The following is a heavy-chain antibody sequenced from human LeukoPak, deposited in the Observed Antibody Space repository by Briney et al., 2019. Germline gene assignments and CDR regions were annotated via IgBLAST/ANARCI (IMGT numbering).Heavy chain of an antibody. CDR2: INTDGSST. CDR1: GFTFSSYW. V-gene: IGHV3-74*01. CDR3: ARNLALPYTFDY. J-gene: IGHJ4*02. Sequence: GGSLRLSCAASGFTFSSYWMHWVRQAPGKGLVWVSRINTDGSSTSYADSVKGRFTISRDNAKNTLYLQMNSLRAEDTAVYYCARNLALPYTFDYWGQGTLVTVSS.